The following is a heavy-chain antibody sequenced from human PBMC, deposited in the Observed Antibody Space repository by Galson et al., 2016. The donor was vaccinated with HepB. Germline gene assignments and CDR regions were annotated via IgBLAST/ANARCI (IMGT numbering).Heavy chain of an antibody. D-gene: IGHD2-21*01. CDR1: GFTFSSAW. CDR2: LKSNADGGAT. J-gene: IGHJ6*02. V-gene: IGHV3-15*01. CDR3: TTASRFPYYHFYGLDV. Sequence: SLRLSCAASGFTFSSAWMTWVRQAPGKGLEWVGRLKSNADGGATDYAAPVKGRFTISRDDSQNTLFLQMHSLKIEDTAVYYCTTASRFPYYHFYGLDVWGQGTTVAVSS.